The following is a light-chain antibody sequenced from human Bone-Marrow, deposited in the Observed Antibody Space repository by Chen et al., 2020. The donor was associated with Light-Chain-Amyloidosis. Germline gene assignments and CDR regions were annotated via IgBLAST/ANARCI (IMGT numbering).Light chain of an antibody. V-gene: IGLV3-21*02. Sequence: SYVLTQPSSVSVAPGQTATIACGGNNIGSTRVHWYKQTPGQAPLLVVYDDSDRPSGIRERLSGSNSGNTATLTISRVEGGDEADYYCQVWDRSSDRPVCGGGTKLTVL. CDR3: QVWDRSSDRPV. J-gene: IGLJ3*02. CDR2: DDS. CDR1: NIGSTR.